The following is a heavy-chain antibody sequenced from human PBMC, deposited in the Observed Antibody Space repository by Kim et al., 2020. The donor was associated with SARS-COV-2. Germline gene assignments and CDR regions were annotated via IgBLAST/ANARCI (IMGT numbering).Heavy chain of an antibody. D-gene: IGHD6-13*01. J-gene: IGHJ4*02. CDR3: ARASYGSTNFDQ. CDR1: GFTFSNYW. CDR2: IKSDGSST. Sequence: GGSLRLSCVASGFTFSNYWMFWLRQAPGKGLVWVSRIKSDGSSTNYADSVKGRFTVSRDNAKNTLYLQMNSLRAEDTAVYYCARASYGSTNFDQWGQGT. V-gene: IGHV3-74*01.